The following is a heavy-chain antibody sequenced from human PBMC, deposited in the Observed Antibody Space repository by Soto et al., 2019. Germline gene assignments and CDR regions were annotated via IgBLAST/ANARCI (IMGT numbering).Heavy chain of an antibody. V-gene: IGHV1-46*01. CDR3: ARDLITMIVVAPLDY. CDR1: GYTFTRYY. Sequence: ASVKVSCKASGYTFTRYYIHWVRQAPGQGLEWMGIINPSGGSTSYAQKFQGRVTMTRDTSTSTVYMELSSLRSEDTAGYYCARDLITMIVVAPLDYWGQGTLVTVSS. CDR2: INPSGGST. J-gene: IGHJ4*02. D-gene: IGHD3-22*01.